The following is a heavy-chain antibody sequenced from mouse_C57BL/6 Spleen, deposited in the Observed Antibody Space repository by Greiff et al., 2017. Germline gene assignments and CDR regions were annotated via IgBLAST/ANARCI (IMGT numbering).Heavy chain of an antibody. CDR2: INPSSGYT. J-gene: IGHJ3*01. CDR1: GYTFTSYT. V-gene: IGHV1-4*01. CDR3: ARYYGSSAWFAY. Sequence: LVESGAELARPGASVKMSCKASGYTFTSYTMHWVKQRPGQGLEWIGYINPSSGYTKYNQKFKDKATLTADKSSSTAYMQLSSLTSEDSAVYYCARYYGSSAWFAYWGQGTLVTVSA. D-gene: IGHD1-1*01.